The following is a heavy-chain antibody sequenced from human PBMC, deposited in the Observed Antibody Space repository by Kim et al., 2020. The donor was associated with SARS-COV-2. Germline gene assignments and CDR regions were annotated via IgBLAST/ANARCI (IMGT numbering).Heavy chain of an antibody. CDR1: GGSISSSSYY. J-gene: IGHJ5*02. D-gene: IGHD2-15*01. Sequence: SETLSRTCTVSGGSISSSSYYWGWIRQPPGKGLEWIGSIYYSGSTYYNPSLKSRVTISVDTSKNQFSLKLRSVTAADTAVYYCARQARRGHIVARHDWFDPWGQGTLVTVSS. CDR2: IYYSGST. CDR3: ARQARRGHIVARHDWFDP. V-gene: IGHV4-39*01.